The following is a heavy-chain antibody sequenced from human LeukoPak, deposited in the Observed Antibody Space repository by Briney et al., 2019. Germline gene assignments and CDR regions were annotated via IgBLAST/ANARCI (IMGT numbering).Heavy chain of an antibody. J-gene: IGHJ3*02. CDR2: IWFDGSIK. Sequence: GRSLRCSCAASGFTFSTYGLHWVRQAPGKGLEWVAVIWFDGSIKYYADSVKGRFTISRDNSKNTLYLQMNSLRAEDTAVYYCARAVGPFDIWGQGTIVIVSS. CDR1: GFTFSTYG. CDR3: ARAVGPFDI. V-gene: IGHV3-33*01.